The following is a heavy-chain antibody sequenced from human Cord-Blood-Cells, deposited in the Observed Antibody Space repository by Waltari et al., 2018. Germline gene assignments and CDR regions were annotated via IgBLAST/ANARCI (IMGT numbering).Heavy chain of an antibody. Sequence: EVQLVESGGGLVKPGGSLRLSCAASGLPFSSYSMNWVRQAPGKGLEWVSSISSSSSYIYYADSVKGRFTISRDNAKNSLYLQMNSLRAEDTAVYYCARDPKYSSSWYFDYWGQGTLVTVSS. V-gene: IGHV3-21*01. D-gene: IGHD6-13*01. CDR1: GLPFSSYS. CDR2: ISSSSSYI. J-gene: IGHJ4*02. CDR3: ARDPKYSSSWYFDY.